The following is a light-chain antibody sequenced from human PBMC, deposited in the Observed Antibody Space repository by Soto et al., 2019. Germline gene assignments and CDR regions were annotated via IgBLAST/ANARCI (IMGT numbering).Light chain of an antibody. J-gene: IGKJ5*01. Sequence: DIVMTQSPDSLAVSLGARATINCKSSQSVLYSSNNRNSLAWFQQKPGQAPRLLIYWASIRESGVPDRFSGSGSVTDFTLTISSLQAEDVAVYYCQQYYATPITFGQGTRLEIK. V-gene: IGKV4-1*01. CDR3: QQYYATPIT. CDR1: QSVLYSSNNRNS. CDR2: WAS.